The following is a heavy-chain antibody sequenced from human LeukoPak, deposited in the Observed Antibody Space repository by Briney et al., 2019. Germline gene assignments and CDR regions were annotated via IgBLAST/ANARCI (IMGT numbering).Heavy chain of an antibody. CDR1: GYTFTSYG. CDR3: ARDGHCGGDCYLFDY. D-gene: IGHD2-21*02. CDR2: ISAYNGNT. Sequence: ASVKVSCKASGYTFTSYGISWVRQAPGQGLEWMGWISAYNGNTNYAQKLQGRVTMTTDTSTSTAYMELRSLRSDDTAVYYCARDGHCGGDCYLFDYWGQGTLVTVSS. J-gene: IGHJ4*02. V-gene: IGHV1-18*01.